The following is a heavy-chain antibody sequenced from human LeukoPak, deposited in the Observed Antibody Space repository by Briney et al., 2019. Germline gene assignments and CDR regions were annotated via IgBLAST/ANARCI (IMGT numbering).Heavy chain of an antibody. J-gene: IGHJ3*02. CDR1: GGSFSGYY. D-gene: IGHD6-6*01. V-gene: IGHV4-34*01. CDR2: INHSGST. Sequence: SETLSLTCAVYGGSFSGYYWSWIRQPPGKGLEWIGEINHSGSTNYNPSLKSRVTISVDTSKNQFSLKLSSVTAADTAVYYCARARRSIATRPRDAFDIWGQGTMVTVSS. CDR3: ARARRSIATRPRDAFDI.